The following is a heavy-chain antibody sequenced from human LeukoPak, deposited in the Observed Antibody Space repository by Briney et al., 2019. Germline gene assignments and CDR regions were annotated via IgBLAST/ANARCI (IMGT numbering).Heavy chain of an antibody. CDR2: ISAHNGDT. V-gene: IGHV1-18*01. CDR3: ARDLKRTVGATTASDY. D-gene: IGHD1-26*01. CDR1: GYTFTSYG. J-gene: IGHJ4*02. Sequence: GASVKVSXKASGYTFTSYGISWVRQAPGQGLEWMGWISAHNGDTNYAQKFQGRVSMTTDTSTSTGYMELRSLTSDDTAVYYCARDLKRTVGATTASDYWGQGTLVTVSS.